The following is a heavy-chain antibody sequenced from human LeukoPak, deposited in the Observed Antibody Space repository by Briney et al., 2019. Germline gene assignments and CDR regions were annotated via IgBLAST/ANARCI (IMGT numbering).Heavy chain of an antibody. J-gene: IGHJ4*02. CDR3: ARVACSSTTCYISSGYFDY. V-gene: IGHV4-59*01. CDR1: GGSISSYY. Sequence: NPSETLSLTCTVSGGSISSYYWSWIRQSPGKGLEWIGYIYYSGSTSYNPSLKSRVAISVDTSENQFSLKLTSVTAADTAVYYCARVACSSTTCYISSGYFDYWGQGALVTVSS. CDR2: IYYSGST. D-gene: IGHD2-2*02.